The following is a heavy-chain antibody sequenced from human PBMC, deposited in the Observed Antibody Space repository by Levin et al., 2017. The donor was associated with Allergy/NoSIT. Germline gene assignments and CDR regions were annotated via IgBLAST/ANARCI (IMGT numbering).Heavy chain of an antibody. J-gene: IGHJ4*02. CDR1: GFTFSSYW. CDR3: ARPLQLWFCFDY. Sequence: GESLKISCAASGFTFSSYWMSWVRQAPGKGLEWVANIKQDGSEKYYVDSVKGRFTISRDNAKNSLYLQMNSLRAEDTAVYYCARPLQLWFCFDYWGQGTLVTVSS. CDR2: IKQDGSEK. D-gene: IGHD5-18*01. V-gene: IGHV3-7*01.